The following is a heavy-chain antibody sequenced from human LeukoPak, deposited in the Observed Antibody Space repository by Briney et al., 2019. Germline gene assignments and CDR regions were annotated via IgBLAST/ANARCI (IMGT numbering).Heavy chain of an antibody. J-gene: IGHJ4*02. CDR1: GGSFSGYY. Sequence: SETLSLTCAVYGGSFSGYYWSWIRQPPGKGLEWIGEINHSGSTNYNPSLKSRVTISVDTSKSQFSLKLSSVTAADTAVYYCARRRDGYNWDYWGQGTLVTVSS. CDR2: INHSGST. CDR3: ARRRDGYNWDY. V-gene: IGHV4-34*01. D-gene: IGHD5-24*01.